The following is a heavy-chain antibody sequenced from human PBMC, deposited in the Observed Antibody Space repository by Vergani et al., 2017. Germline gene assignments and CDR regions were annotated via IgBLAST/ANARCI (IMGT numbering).Heavy chain of an antibody. J-gene: IGHJ4*02. CDR2: IYPGDSDT. D-gene: IGHD6-13*01. CDR3: ARAALAAAGYSYYFDY. V-gene: IGHV5-51*01. CDR1: GYSFTSYW. Sequence: EVQLVPSGAEVKTPGESLKISCKGSGYSFTSYWIGWVRQMPGKGLEWMGIIYPGDSDTRYSPSFQGQVTISADKSISTAYLQWSSLKASDTAMYYCARAALAAAGYSYYFDYWGQGTLVTVSS.